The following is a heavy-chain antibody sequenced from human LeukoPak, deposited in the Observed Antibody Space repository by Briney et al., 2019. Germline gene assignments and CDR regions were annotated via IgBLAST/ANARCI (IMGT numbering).Heavy chain of an antibody. D-gene: IGHD3-10*01. CDR3: ARDLRGLGSCFDY. Sequence: GSLRLSCAASGFTFSSYEMNWVRQAPGKGLEWVSYISSTGTTIYYADSVKGRFTISRDNAKNSLYLQMNSLRAEDTAVYYCARDLRGLGSCFDYWGQGTLVTVSS. V-gene: IGHV3-48*03. CDR2: ISSTGTTI. J-gene: IGHJ4*02. CDR1: GFTFSSYE.